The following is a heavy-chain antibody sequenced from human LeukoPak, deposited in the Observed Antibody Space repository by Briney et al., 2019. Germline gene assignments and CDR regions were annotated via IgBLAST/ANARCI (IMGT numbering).Heavy chain of an antibody. CDR1: GFSFSYYG. CDR3: VRVRSPYYDSSDAFDI. J-gene: IGHJ3*02. CDR2: ITSSSSYK. V-gene: IGHV3-21*01. Sequence: MSGGSLRLSCAASGFSFSYYGMNWVRQAPGKGLEWVSSITSSSSYKKYADSVKGRFTISRDNARNSLYLQMNSLRAEDTSVYYCVRVRSPYYDSSDAFDIWGQGTMVTVSS. D-gene: IGHD3-22*01.